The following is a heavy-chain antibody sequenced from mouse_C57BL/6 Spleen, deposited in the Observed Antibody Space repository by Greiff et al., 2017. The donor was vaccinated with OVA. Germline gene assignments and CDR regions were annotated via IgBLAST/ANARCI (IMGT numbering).Heavy chain of an antibody. V-gene: IGHV1-69*01. CDR1: GYTFTSYW. CDR3: ARSDYGSRRNAMDY. Sequence: QVQLQQPGAELVMPGASVKLSCKASGYTFTSYWMHWVKQRPGQGLEWIGEIDPSDSYTNYNQKFKGKSTLTVDKSSSTAYMQLSSLTSEDSAVYYGARSDYGSRRNAMDYWGQGTSVTVSS. J-gene: IGHJ4*01. D-gene: IGHD1-1*01. CDR2: IDPSDSYT.